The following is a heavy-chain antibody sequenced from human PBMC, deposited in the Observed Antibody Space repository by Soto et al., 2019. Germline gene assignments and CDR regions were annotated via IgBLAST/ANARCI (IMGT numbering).Heavy chain of an antibody. V-gene: IGHV4-30-4*01. J-gene: IGHJ4*02. D-gene: IGHD6-13*01. CDR2: IYYSGST. CDR1: GGSISSGDYY. Sequence: SETLSLTCTVSGGSISSGDYYWSWIRQPPGKGLEWIGYIYYSGSTYYNPSLKSRVTISVDTPKNQFSLKLSSVTAADTAVYYCAATAELLYYFDYWGQGTLVTVSS. CDR3: AATAELLYYFDY.